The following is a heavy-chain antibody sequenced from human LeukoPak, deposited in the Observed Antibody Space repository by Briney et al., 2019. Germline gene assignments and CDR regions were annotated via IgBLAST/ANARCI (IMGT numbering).Heavy chain of an antibody. D-gene: IGHD2-2*01. V-gene: IGHV1-69*13. Sequence: ASVKVSCKASGGTFSRYAMSWVRQAPGQGLEWMGGIIPIFGTASFAQKFQGRVTITADESTGTAYMELSSLRSEDTAVYYCARVVTPRYCSTPSCYWKGWFDPWGQGTLVTASS. CDR3: ARVVTPRYCSTPSCYWKGWFDP. CDR1: GGTFSRYA. J-gene: IGHJ5*02. CDR2: IIPIFGTA.